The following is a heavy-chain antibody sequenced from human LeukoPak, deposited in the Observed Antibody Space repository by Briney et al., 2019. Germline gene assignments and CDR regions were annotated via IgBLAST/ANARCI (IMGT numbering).Heavy chain of an antibody. V-gene: IGHV3-23*01. CDR2: VSGSGGAT. Sequence: GGSLRLSCAASGLTFSSFAMRWVRQAPGKGLEWVSSVSGSGGATYYADSVKGRFTISRDNSKNTLFLQMSSLRLEDTAIYYCAKEGTYYDSSAYYTHWGQGTLVAVSS. J-gene: IGHJ4*02. CDR1: GLTFSSFA. CDR3: AKEGTYYDSSAYYTH. D-gene: IGHD3-22*01.